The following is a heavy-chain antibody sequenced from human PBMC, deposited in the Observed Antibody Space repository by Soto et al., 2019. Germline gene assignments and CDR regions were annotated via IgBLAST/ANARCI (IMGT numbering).Heavy chain of an antibody. D-gene: IGHD3-10*01. J-gene: IGHJ5*01. CDR2: MSPYNGHT. CDR3: ARDPGGARGFDF. CDR1: GYPFTVFG. V-gene: IGHV1-18*01. Sequence: QVQLMQSGPEVKKPGASVKVSCKASGYPFTVFGISWVRQAPGQGLEWMGWMSPYNGHTNYAQKLQGRVTMTPDTSTSTAYMELRSLRSDDTAVYYCARDPGGARGFDFWGQVTLVTVSS.